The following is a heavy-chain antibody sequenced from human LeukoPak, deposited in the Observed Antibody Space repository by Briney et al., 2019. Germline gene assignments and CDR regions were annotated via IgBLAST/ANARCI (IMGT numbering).Heavy chain of an antibody. CDR1: GYTFTSYG. CDR3: ARDPLRRAEPRFDP. V-gene: IGHV1-18*01. D-gene: IGHD1-26*01. J-gene: IGHJ5*02. Sequence: ASVKVSCKASGYTFTSYGISWVRQAPGQGLEWMGWISAYNGNTNYAQKLQGRVTMTTDTSTSTASMELRSLRSDDTAVYYCARDPLRRAEPRFDPWGQGTLVTVSS. CDR2: ISAYNGNT.